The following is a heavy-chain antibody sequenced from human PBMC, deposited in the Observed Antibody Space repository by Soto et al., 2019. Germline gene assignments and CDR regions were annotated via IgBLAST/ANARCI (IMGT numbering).Heavy chain of an antibody. CDR3: ARHEKMVGRRLGY. CDR2: INPADSDT. D-gene: IGHD2-8*01. J-gene: IGHJ4*02. Sequence: EVQLVQSGAEVKKPGESLKISCKGSGYSFTSYWIGWVRQMPGKGLEWMGIINPADSDTRYRPSFQGQVTISADKSTSTAYLQWSSLKASDTAMYYCARHEKMVGRRLGYWGQGTLVTVSS. CDR1: GYSFTSYW. V-gene: IGHV5-51*01.